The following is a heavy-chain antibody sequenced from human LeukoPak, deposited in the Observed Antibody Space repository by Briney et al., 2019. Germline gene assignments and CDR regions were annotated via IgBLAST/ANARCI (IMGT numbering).Heavy chain of an antibody. V-gene: IGHV3-23*01. CDR1: GFTFSSYS. CDR3: ARIGYSSSSFDY. D-gene: IGHD6-6*01. Sequence: GGSLRLSCAASGFTFSSYSMNWVRQAPGKGLEWVSGISARGGATYYADSVKGRFTISRDNAKNSLYLQMNSLRAEDTAVYYCARIGYSSSSFDYWGQGTLVTVSS. CDR2: ISARGGAT. J-gene: IGHJ4*02.